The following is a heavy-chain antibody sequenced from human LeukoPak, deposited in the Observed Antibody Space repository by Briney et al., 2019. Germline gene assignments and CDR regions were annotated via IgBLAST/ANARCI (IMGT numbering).Heavy chain of an antibody. CDR1: GGSISSGGYY. CDR3: AILRAAAGTGGGWFDP. Sequence: PSETLSLTCTVSGGSISSGGYYWSWIRQHPGKGLEWIGYIYYSGSTYYNPSLKSRVTISVDTSKNQFSLKLSSVTAADTAVYYCAILRAAAGTGGGWFDPWGQGTLVTVSS. J-gene: IGHJ5*02. CDR2: IYYSGST. D-gene: IGHD6-13*01. V-gene: IGHV4-31*03.